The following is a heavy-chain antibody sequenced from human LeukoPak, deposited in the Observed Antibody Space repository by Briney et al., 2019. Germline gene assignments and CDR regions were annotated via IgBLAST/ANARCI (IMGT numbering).Heavy chain of an antibody. J-gene: IGHJ4*02. CDR2: ISSSSRTI. CDR1: GFTFTSHA. CDR3: TREAPTTVTTLDY. Sequence: PGGSLRLSCAASGFTFTSHAMNWVRQAPGKGLEWVSHISSSSRTIYYADPVKGRFTISRDNAKNSLYLQMNSLRAEDTAVYYCTREAPTTVTTLDYWGRGTLVTVSP. D-gene: IGHD4-17*01. V-gene: IGHV3-48*01.